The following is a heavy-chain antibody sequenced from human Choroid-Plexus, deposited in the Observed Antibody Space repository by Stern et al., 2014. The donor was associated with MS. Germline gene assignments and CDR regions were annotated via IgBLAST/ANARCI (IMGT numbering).Heavy chain of an antibody. D-gene: IGHD2/OR15-2a*01. Sequence: VQLVESGGGVVQPGRPLRLSCVASGFTFGSCAMHWVRQAPGKGLEWAPGVSYDGSNKYYADSVKGRFTISRDNSQNTLYIQMSSLRPEDTAVYYCAKDRQYLTYFFDHWGQGSLVTVSS. J-gene: IGHJ5*02. CDR1: GFTFGSCA. CDR3: AKDRQYLTYFFDH. V-gene: IGHV3-30*18. CDR2: VSYDGSNK.